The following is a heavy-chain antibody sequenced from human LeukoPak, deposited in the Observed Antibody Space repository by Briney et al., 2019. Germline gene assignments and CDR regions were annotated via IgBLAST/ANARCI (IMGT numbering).Heavy chain of an antibody. CDR1: GYTFTGSD. D-gene: IGHD4-17*01. CDR3: ARDLGDYGPRTF. CDR2: INPNSGDT. V-gene: IGHV1-2*02. J-gene: IGHJ4*02. Sequence: ASVKVSCKASGYTFTGSDIHWVRQAPGQGPEWMGWINPNSGDTNYVQKFQGRVTMTRDTSISTAYMELSRLTSDDTAVYYCARDLGDYGPRTFWGQGTLATVSS.